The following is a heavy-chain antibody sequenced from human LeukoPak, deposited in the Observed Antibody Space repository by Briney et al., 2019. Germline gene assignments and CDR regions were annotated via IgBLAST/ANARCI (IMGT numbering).Heavy chain of an antibody. Sequence: ASVKVSCKASGYTFTSYGISWVRQAPGQGLEWMGWISAYNGNTNYAQKLQGRVTMTTDTSTSTAYMELRSLRSDDTAVYYCARAYYYGSGSYHIDYWGQGTLVTVSS. D-gene: IGHD3-10*01. CDR2: ISAYNGNT. CDR3: ARAYYYGSGSYHIDY. J-gene: IGHJ4*02. V-gene: IGHV1-18*01. CDR1: GYTFTSYG.